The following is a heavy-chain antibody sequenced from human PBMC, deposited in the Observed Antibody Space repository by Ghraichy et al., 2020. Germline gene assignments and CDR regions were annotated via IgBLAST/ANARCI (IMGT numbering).Heavy chain of an antibody. CDR2: INHSGST. CDR3: ARGGYSYGSGWGSLGVRFDY. D-gene: IGHD5-18*01. CDR1: GGSFSGYY. Sequence: SETLSLTCAVYGGSFSGYYWSWIRQPPGKGLEWIGEINHSGSTNYNPSLKSRVTISVDTSKNQFSLKLSSVTAADTAVYYCARGGYSYGSGWGSLGVRFDYWGQGTLVTVSS. V-gene: IGHV4-34*01. J-gene: IGHJ4*02.